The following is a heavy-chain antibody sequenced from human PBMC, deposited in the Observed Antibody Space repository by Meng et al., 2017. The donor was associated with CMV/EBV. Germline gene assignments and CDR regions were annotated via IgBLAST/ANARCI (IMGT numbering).Heavy chain of an antibody. CDR2: IRYDGSNK. Sequence: GGPLRPSCAAPGFTFSSYGTHWARQVPGKGLAGVAFIRYDGSNKYYADSVKGRFTISRHNSKNTLYLQMNSLRAEDTAVYYCAKDNGEDDYSNEGGLIDYWGQGTLVTVSS. CDR3: AKDNGEDDYSNEGGLIDY. CDR1: GFTFSSYG. J-gene: IGHJ4*02. V-gene: IGHV3-30*02. D-gene: IGHD4-11*01.